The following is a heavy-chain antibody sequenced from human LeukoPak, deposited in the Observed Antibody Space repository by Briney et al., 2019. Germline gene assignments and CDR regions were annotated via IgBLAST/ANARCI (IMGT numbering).Heavy chain of an antibody. CDR1: GFTFRSYS. CDR2: IKQDGSEK. Sequence: GGSLRLSCAVSGFTFRSYSMNWVRQAPGQGLEWVANIKQDGSEKYYVDSVKGRFTISRDNAKNSLYLQMNSLRDEDTAVYYCASDSPGYSSGSYFTYWGQGTLVTVSS. CDR3: ASDSPGYSSGSYFTY. D-gene: IGHD2-15*01. J-gene: IGHJ4*02. V-gene: IGHV3-7*03.